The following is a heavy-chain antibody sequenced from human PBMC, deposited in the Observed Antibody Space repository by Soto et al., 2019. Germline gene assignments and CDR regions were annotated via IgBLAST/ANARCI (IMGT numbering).Heavy chain of an antibody. CDR1: GGTFSSYP. D-gene: IGHD2-21*02. J-gene: IGHJ3*02. CDR2: IIPIFGTA. Sequence: QVQLVQSGAEVKKPGSSVKVSCKASGGTFSSYPISWVRQAPGQGLEWMGGIIPIFGTANYAQKFQGRVTITADESTSTAYMELSSLRTEDTALYYCARRELAYCGGDCYLDAFDIWGQGTMVTVSS. V-gene: IGHV1-69*01. CDR3: ARRELAYCGGDCYLDAFDI.